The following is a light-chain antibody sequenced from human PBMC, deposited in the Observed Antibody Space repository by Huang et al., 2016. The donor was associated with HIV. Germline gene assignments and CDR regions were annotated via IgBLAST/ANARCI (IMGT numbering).Light chain of an antibody. CDR3: QQYNGYPWT. V-gene: IGKV1-5*01. Sequence: DIQMTQSPSTLSASMGDRVTITCRANESISSWLAWYQQKPGKVPKLLIYDASSLEGGVPSRFSGSKSGTDFNLSITDLQPDDFATYYCQQYNGYPWTFGQGTKVDIK. J-gene: IGKJ1*01. CDR1: ESISSW. CDR2: DAS.